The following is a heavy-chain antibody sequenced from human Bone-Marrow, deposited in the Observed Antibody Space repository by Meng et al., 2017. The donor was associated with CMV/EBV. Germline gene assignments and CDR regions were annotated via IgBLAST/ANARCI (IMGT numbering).Heavy chain of an antibody. CDR3: ARALRYRGYCSSTSCPNYYYYGMDV. CDR1: GFTFSSYA. J-gene: IGHJ6*02. V-gene: IGHV3-23*03. Sequence: GGSLRLSCAASGFTFSSYAMSWVRQAPGKGLEWVSVIYSGGSSTYYADSVKGRFTISRDNAKNSLYLQMNSLRAEDTAVYYCARALRYRGYCSSTSCPNYYYYGMDVWGQGTTVTVSS. CDR2: IYSGGSST. D-gene: IGHD2-2*01.